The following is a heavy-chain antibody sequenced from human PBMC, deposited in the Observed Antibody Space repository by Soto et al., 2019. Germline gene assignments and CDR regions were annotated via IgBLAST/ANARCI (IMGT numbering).Heavy chain of an antibody. J-gene: IGHJ2*01. CDR2: ISGSGGST. D-gene: IGHD4-17*01. V-gene: IGHV3-23*01. CDR1: GFTFNSYA. CDR3: AKRTVGWYFDL. Sequence: EVQLLESGGGLVQPGGSLRLSCAASGFTFNSYAMNWVRQAPGKGLEWVSVISGSGGSTYYADSVKGRFTISRDNSKNTLYRQMNSLRAEDTAVYYCAKRTVGWYFDLWGRGTLVTVSS.